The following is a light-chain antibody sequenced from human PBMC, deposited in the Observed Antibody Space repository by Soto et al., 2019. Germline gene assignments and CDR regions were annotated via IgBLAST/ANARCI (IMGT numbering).Light chain of an antibody. J-gene: IGLJ1*01. CDR3: CSYAFAFNV. CDR2: DVS. CDR1: STDVGASNN. Sequence: QSVLTQPRSVSGSHGQSVTISCTGTSTDVGASNNVSWYQQHPGKASKLMIYDVSERPSGVPDRFSGSKSGTTASLTISGLQAEDAADYYCCSYAFAFNVTVNGTKVIVL. V-gene: IGLV2-11*01.